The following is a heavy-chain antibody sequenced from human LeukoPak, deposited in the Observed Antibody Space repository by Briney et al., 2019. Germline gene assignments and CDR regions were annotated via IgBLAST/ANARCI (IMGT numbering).Heavy chain of an antibody. D-gene: IGHD3-16*02. CDR2: ISGSGGST. V-gene: IGHV3-23*01. J-gene: IGHJ4*02. CDR3: ARHRTASDY. Sequence: PAGGSLRLSCAASGFTFSSYAMSWVRQAPGKGLEWVSAISGSGGSTYYADSVKGRFTFSRDNAKNSLYLQMNSLRAEDPAVYYCARHRTASDYWGQGTLVTVSS. CDR1: GFTFSSYA.